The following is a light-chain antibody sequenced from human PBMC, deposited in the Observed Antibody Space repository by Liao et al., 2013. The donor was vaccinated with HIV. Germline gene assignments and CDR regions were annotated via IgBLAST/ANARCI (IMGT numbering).Light chain of an antibody. Sequence: SFELTQPPSVSVSPGQTASITCSGDKLGDTYACWYQQKPGQSPVLVIYQDIKRPSEIPERFSGSKSGNTATLTISGTQALDEADYYCQAWDSSTAVFGGGTKLTVL. V-gene: IGLV3-1*01. J-gene: IGLJ2*01. CDR2: QDI. CDR1: KLGDTY. CDR3: QAWDSSTAV.